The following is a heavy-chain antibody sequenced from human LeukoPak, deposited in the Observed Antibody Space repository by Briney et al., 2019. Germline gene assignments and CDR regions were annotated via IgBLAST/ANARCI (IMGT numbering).Heavy chain of an antibody. J-gene: IGHJ3*01. CDR3: AVTGYSSRSPNV. CDR2: INWNGGRT. CDR1: GFKFEDYG. Sequence: AGGSLRLSCAASGFKFEDYGMTWVRQAPGKGLEWVSGINWNGGRTGYADSVKGRFTISRDNSKNTLFLQMNSLRADDTAVYYCAVTGYSSRSPNVWGQGTMVTVSS. D-gene: IGHD6-13*01. V-gene: IGHV3-20*04.